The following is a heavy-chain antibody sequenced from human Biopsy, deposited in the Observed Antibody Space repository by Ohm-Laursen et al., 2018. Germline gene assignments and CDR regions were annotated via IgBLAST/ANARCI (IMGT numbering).Heavy chain of an antibody. CDR1: GLRFSMYA. Sequence: GSLRLSCAASGLRFSMYAMSWVRQAPGKGLEWVSAIGGSGGGTYYADSVKGRFTISRDDSKNTVYLQMNSLRVEDRAVYYCARPMSRVVAYGMDVWGQGTLVTVSS. J-gene: IGHJ6*02. CDR2: IGGSGGGT. D-gene: IGHD2-15*01. CDR3: ARPMSRVVAYGMDV. V-gene: IGHV3-23*01.